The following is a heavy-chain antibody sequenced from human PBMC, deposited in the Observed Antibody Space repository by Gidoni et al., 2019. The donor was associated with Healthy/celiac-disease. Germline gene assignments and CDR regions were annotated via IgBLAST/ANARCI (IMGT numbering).Heavy chain of an antibody. Sequence: QVQLQESGPGLVKPSETLYRTCAVSGYSISRGDYWGWIRQPPGKGLEWIGSIYPSGSTYYNPSLKSRVTISLDTSKNQFSLQLGSVTAAATAVYYCARQVVPASLFDYWGQGTLVTVSS. CDR3: ARQVVPASLFDY. D-gene: IGHD2-2*01. CDR1: GYSISRGDY. J-gene: IGHJ4*02. V-gene: IGHV4-38-2*01. CDR2: IYPSGST.